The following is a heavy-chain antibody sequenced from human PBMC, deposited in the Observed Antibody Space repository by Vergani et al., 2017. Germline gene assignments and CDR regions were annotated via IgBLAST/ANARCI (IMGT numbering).Heavy chain of an antibody. D-gene: IGHD3-10*01. J-gene: IGHJ6*02. V-gene: IGHV1-18*01. CDR2: ISAYNGKT. Sequence: QVQLVQSGAEVKKPGASVKVSCKASGYTFTSYGISWVRQAPGQGLEWMGWISAYNGKTNYAQKLQGRVTMTTDTSTSTAYMELRSLRSDDTAVYYCARDHSGDLSSYYYYGMDVWGQGTTVTVSS. CDR3: ARDHSGDLSSYYYYGMDV. CDR1: GYTFTSYG.